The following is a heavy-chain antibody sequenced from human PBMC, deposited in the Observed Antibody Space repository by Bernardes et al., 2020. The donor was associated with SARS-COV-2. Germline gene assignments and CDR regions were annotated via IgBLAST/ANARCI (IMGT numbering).Heavy chain of an antibody. CDR1: GFTFSNSW. CDR2: IKRDGSEK. Sequence: GWSLRLSCAASGFTFSNSWMSWVRQAPGKGLEWVANIKRDGSEKYYVDSVKGRFTISRDNAKNSVYLQMNSLRAEDTAVYYCARDNLRRGDYWGQGTLVTVSS. V-gene: IGHV3-7*03. CDR3: ARDNLRRGDY. D-gene: IGHD4-17*01. J-gene: IGHJ4*02.